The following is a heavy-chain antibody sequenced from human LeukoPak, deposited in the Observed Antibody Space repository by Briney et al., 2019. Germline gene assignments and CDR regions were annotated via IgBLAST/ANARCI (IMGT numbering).Heavy chain of an antibody. CDR1: GYTYTSYG. CDR3: ARDSITMVRGVTRD. J-gene: IGHJ4*02. Sequence: ASVKVSYKASGYTYTSYGISWLRQTPAQRLEWMGWISAYNDNTNYAQKLQGRVTMTTETSTSTAYMELRSLRSDDTAVYYRARDSITMVRGVTRDWGQGTLVTVSS. CDR2: ISAYNDNT. V-gene: IGHV1-18*04. D-gene: IGHD3-10*01.